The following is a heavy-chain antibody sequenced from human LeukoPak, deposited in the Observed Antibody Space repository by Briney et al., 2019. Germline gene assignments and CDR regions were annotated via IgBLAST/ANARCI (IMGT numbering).Heavy chain of an antibody. D-gene: IGHD3-16*01. Sequence: GGSLRLSCAASGFTFSSYAMSWVRQAPGKGLEWVSAISGSGGSTYYADSVKGRFTISRDNAKNTLYLQMNSLRAEDTAVYYCAKVWSIMITFGGVTWGQGTLVTVSS. J-gene: IGHJ4*02. CDR1: GFTFSSYA. V-gene: IGHV3-23*01. CDR3: AKVWSIMITFGGVT. CDR2: ISGSGGST.